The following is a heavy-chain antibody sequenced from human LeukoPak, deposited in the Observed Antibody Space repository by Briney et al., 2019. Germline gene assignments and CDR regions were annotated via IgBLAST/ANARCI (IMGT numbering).Heavy chain of an antibody. D-gene: IGHD6-19*01. J-gene: IGHJ5*02. Sequence: GGSLRLSCAASGFTFSSYGMHWVRQAPGKGLEWVAVIWYDGSNKYYADSVKGRFTISRDNSKNTLYLQMNSLRAEDTAVYYCARGPGTQWLVSWFDPWGQGTLVTVSS. V-gene: IGHV3-33*01. CDR1: GFTFSSYG. CDR2: IWYDGSNK. CDR3: ARGPGTQWLVSWFDP.